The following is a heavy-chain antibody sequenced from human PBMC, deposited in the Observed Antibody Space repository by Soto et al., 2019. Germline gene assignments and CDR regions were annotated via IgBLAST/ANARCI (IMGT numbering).Heavy chain of an antibody. J-gene: IGHJ5*02. Sequence: PSETLSLTCTVSGGSMVNYYWSWIRQPPGKGLEWLGYIYSGGSTNYNPPLKSRVTISVDTSKNQLSLRLSSVTAADTAVYYCAKEGSSSWFAPWGQGTLVTVSS. CDR3: AKEGSSSWFAP. CDR1: GGSMVNYY. CDR2: IYSGGST. D-gene: IGHD6-6*01. V-gene: IGHV4-59*01.